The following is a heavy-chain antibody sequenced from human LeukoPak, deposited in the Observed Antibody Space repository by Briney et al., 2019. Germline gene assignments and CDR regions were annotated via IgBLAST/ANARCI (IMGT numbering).Heavy chain of an antibody. CDR1: GYTFTSYY. D-gene: IGHD6-25*01. V-gene: IGHV1-46*01. CDR3: ARVGSAAATADY. CDR2: INPRGGST. Sequence: ASVKVSCKASGYTFTSYYMHWMRQAPGQAPEWMGIINPRGGSTDYAQKFQGRITMTSDTSTSTVYMELNSLRSDDTAVYFCARVGSAAATADYWGQGTLVTVSS. J-gene: IGHJ4*02.